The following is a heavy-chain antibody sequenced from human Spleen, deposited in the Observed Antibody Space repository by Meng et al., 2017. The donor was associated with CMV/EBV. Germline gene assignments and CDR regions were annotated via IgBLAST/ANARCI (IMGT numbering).Heavy chain of an antibody. CDR2: IYTGGST. V-gene: IGHV3-53*01. CDR1: GFIFSDYY. CDR3: ARVITGGGNFPYNWFDP. D-gene: IGHD2-8*02. Sequence: RLSCAASGFIFSDYYMNWIRQAPGKGLEWVSVIYTGGSTYYADSVKGRFTISRDNSKNTLYLQMNSLRVEDTAVYYCARVITGGGNFPYNWFDPWGQGTLVTVSS. J-gene: IGHJ5*02.